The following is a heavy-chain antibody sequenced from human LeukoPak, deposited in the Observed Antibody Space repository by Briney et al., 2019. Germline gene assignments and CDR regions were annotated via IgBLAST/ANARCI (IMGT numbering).Heavy chain of an antibody. J-gene: IGHJ6*03. CDR3: ATSGGSSSLHYYSYMDV. V-gene: IGHV3-23*01. CDR2: ISGGGST. CDR1: GFIFSSYA. Sequence: PGGSLRLSCAGSGFIFSSYAMSWVRQAPGKGLEWVSIISGGGSTNYVDSVKGRFTVSRDNSKNTLYLQMNSLRAEDTAVYYCATSGGSSSLHYYSYMDVWGKGTTVTVSS. D-gene: IGHD2-2*01.